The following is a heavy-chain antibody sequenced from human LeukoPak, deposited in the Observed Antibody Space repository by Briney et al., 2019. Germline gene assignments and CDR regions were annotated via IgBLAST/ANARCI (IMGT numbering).Heavy chain of an antibody. CDR2: IDWDDVK. J-gene: IGHJ4*02. V-gene: IGHV2-70*11. CDR1: GFSLSTSGMC. Sequence: SGPALVKPTQTLTLTCTFSGFSLSTSGMCVSWIRQPPGKALEWLARIDWDDVKYYSTSLKTRLTISKDTSKNQVVLTMTNMDPVDTATYYCARIHYYDSSGYLFDYWGQGTLVTVSS. D-gene: IGHD3-22*01. CDR3: ARIHYYDSSGYLFDY.